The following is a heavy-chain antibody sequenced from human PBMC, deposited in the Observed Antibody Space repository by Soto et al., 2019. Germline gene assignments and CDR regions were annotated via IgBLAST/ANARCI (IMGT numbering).Heavy chain of an antibody. CDR3: VHPRSTVQIPPT. J-gene: IGHJ5*02. V-gene: IGHV3-64D*06. D-gene: IGHD4-17*01. CDR2: ISSNGDST. CDR1: GFTFSMFS. Sequence: VGSLRLSCSASGFTFSMFSMHWVRQAPGKGLEYVSGISSNGDSTYYADSVKGRFTISRDNSKNTLYLQMSSLRAVDTAVYYCVHPRSTVQIPPTWGQGTLVTVSS.